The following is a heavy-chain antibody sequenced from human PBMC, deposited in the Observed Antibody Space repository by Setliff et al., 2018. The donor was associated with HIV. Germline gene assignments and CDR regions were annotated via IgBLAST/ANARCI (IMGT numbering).Heavy chain of an antibody. CDR1: GGSISSSGNY. Sequence: SETLSLTCTVSGGSISSSGNYWTWIRQRPGKGLEWIGYIYYTGSTYYHPSLKSRVLISVDTSNNLLSLSLRSVTAADTAVYYCARDLSPYGSGDPYYYYGMDVWGQGTTVTV. J-gene: IGHJ6*02. D-gene: IGHD3-10*01. V-gene: IGHV4-31*03. CDR2: IYYTGST. CDR3: ARDLSPYGSGDPYYYYGMDV.